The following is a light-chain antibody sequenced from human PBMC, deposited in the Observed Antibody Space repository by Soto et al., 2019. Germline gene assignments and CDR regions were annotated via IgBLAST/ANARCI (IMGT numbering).Light chain of an antibody. V-gene: IGLV2-14*03. CDR2: DVD. CDR3: SLYTSENTYV. CDR1: SSDIGGYNH. J-gene: IGLJ1*01. Sequence: QSVLTQPTSVSGSPGQSITISCTGVSSDIGGYNHVSWYQQHPGNVPRLIIYDVDNRPLGISNRFSGSQSGNTASLSISGLQAEDEADYYCSLYTSENTYVFGTGTKLTVL.